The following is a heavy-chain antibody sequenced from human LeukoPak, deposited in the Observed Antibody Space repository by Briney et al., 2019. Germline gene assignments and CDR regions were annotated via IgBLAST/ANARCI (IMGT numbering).Heavy chain of an antibody. CDR1: GFTFSSYS. CDR2: ISSSSSTI. CDR3: AKDFNWNLLDY. J-gene: IGHJ4*02. D-gene: IGHD1-20*01. Sequence: GGSLRLSCAASGFTFSSYSMNWVRQAPGKGLEWVSYISSSSSTIYYADSVRGRFTISRDNAKNSLYLQMNSLRAEDTAVYYCAKDFNWNLLDYWGQGTLVTASS. V-gene: IGHV3-48*01.